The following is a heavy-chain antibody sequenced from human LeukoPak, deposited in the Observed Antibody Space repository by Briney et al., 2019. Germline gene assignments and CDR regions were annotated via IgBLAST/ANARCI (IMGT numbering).Heavy chain of an antibody. Sequence: GGSLRLSCAASGFTFSTYWMTWVRQAPGKGLEWVAFIRYDGSNKYYADSVKGRFTISRDNSKNTLYLQMNSLRAEDTAVYYCARVLRTWWRWYYMDVWGKGTTVTVSS. J-gene: IGHJ6*03. CDR3: ARVLRTWWRWYYMDV. D-gene: IGHD2-21*01. V-gene: IGHV3-30*02. CDR1: GFTFSTYW. CDR2: IRYDGSNK.